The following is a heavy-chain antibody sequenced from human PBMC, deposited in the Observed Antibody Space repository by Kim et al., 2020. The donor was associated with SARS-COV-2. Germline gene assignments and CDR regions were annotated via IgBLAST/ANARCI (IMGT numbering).Heavy chain of an antibody. CDR2: IWYDGSNK. CDR3: ARDRDSSDSSSWYIDY. V-gene: IGHV3-33*01. J-gene: IGHJ4*02. CDR1: GFTFSSYG. Sequence: GGSLRLSCAASGFTFSSYGMHWVRQAPGKGLEWVAVIWYDGSNKYYADSVKGRFTISRDNSKNTLYLQMNSLRAEDTAVYYCARDRDSSDSSSWYIDYWGQGTLVTVSS. D-gene: IGHD6-13*01.